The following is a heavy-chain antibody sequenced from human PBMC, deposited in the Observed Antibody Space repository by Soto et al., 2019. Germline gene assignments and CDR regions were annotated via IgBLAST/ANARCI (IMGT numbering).Heavy chain of an antibody. CDR1: GLSFSESW. Sequence: DVQLVESGGGLVQPGGSLRLSCAASGLSFSESWMSWVRQAPGKGLEFVGNIKEDGRVRNYVDSVKGRFTISRDNAKNSVYLQMKSLRDEDTAVYYCARDPPYSSFDHWGQGTLVTVSS. CDR2: IKEDGRVR. J-gene: IGHJ4*02. D-gene: IGHD6-13*01. CDR3: ARDPPYSSFDH. V-gene: IGHV3-7*01.